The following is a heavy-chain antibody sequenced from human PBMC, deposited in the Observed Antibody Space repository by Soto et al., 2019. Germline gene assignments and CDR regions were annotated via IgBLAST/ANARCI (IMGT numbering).Heavy chain of an antibody. Sequence: PGGSMRLSSAVSAFTFSSYEMNWVRQAPGKGLEWVSYISSSGSTIYYADSVKGRFTISRDNAKNSLYLQMNSLRAEDTAVYYCAREDVDTAMVSGFDPWGQGTLVTVSS. J-gene: IGHJ5*02. CDR2: ISSSGSTI. V-gene: IGHV3-48*03. CDR3: AREDVDTAMVSGFDP. D-gene: IGHD5-18*01. CDR1: AFTFSSYE.